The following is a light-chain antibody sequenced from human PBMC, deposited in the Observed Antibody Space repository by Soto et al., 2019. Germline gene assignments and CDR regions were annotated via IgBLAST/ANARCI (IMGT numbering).Light chain of an antibody. CDR3: QSYASSLSGSV. J-gene: IGLJ3*02. CDR1: SSNIGAVYD. Sequence: QSVLTQPPSVSGAPGQRVTISCTGSSSNIGAVYDVHWYQQLPGTAPKLLIYGNSNRPSGVPDRFSGSKSGTSASLAITGLQAEDEADYYCQSYASSLSGSVFGGGTKLTVL. CDR2: GNS. V-gene: IGLV1-40*01.